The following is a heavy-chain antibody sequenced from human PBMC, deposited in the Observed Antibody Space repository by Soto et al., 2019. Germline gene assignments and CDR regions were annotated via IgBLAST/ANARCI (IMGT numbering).Heavy chain of an antibody. CDR3: ARMDLRGAFDY. D-gene: IGHD1-26*01. CDR1: GFGFSDFY. J-gene: IGHJ4*02. V-gene: IGHV3-11*06. Sequence: KAGGSLRLSCAASGFGFSDFYMSWIRQAPGKGLEWVSYVSSDSTYINYADSVKGRFTISRDNAKNSLYLQMSSLRAEDTAVYYCARMDLRGAFDYWGQGTLVTVSS. CDR2: VSSDSTYI.